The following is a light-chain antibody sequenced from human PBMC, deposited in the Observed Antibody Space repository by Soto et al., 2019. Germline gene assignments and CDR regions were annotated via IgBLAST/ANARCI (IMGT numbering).Light chain of an antibody. J-gene: IGKJ1*01. CDR3: QQYNNWPPWT. CDR2: GAS. Sequence: EIVMTQSQATLSVSPGERATLSCRASQSVSSNLAGFQQKPGQAPRLLIYGASTRATGIPARFSGSGSGTEFTITISSLQSEDFAVYYCQQYNNWPPWTFGQGTKVEIK. V-gene: IGKV3-15*01. CDR1: QSVSSN.